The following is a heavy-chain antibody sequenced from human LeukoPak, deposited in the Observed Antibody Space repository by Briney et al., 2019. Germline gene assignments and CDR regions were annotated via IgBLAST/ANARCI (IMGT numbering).Heavy chain of an antibody. CDR3: ARAITYYYDSSGYS. D-gene: IGHD3-22*01. CDR2: IKQDGSEM. CDR1: GFTFSSYW. Sequence: PGGSLRLSCAASGFTFSSYWMSWVRQAPGKGLEWVANIKQDGSEMYYVDSVKGRFTISRDNAKNSLYLQMNSLRAEDTAVYYCARAITYYYDSSGYSWGQGTLVTVSS. J-gene: IGHJ4*02. V-gene: IGHV3-7*04.